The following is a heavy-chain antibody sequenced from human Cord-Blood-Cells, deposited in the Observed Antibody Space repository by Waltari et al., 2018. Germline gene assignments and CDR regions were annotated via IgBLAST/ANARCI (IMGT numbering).Heavy chain of an antibody. V-gene: IGHV4-30-4*08. CDR1: GGSISSGDYY. J-gene: IGHJ2*01. CDR3: ARGYYDSSGYYYWYFDL. CDR2: IYYSGST. D-gene: IGHD3-22*01. Sequence: QVQLQESGPGLVKPSQTLSLTCTVSGGSISSGDYYWTWIRQPPGKGLEWIGYIYYSGSTYYNPSLKSRVTISVDTSKNQFSLKLSSVTAADTAVYYCARGYYDSSGYYYWYFDLWGRGTLVTVSS.